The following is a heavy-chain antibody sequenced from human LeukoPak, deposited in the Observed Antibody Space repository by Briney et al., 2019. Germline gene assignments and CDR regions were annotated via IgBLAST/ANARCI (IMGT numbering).Heavy chain of an antibody. CDR3: ASDPTRARPPDPSYSSGWYVIDY. V-gene: IGHV1-18*01. Sequence: ASVKVSCKASGYTFTSYGISWVRQAPGQGLEWMGWISAYNGNTDYAQKLQGRVTMTTDTSTSTAYMELRSLRSDDTAVYYCASDPTRARPPDPSYSSGWYVIDYWGQGTLVTVSS. CDR2: ISAYNGNT. CDR1: GYTFTSYG. J-gene: IGHJ4*02. D-gene: IGHD6-19*01.